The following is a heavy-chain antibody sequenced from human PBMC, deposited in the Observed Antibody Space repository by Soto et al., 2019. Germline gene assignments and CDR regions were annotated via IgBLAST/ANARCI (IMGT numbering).Heavy chain of an antibody. CDR2: INHSGST. CDR1: GGSFSGYY. V-gene: IGHV4-34*01. CDR3: ARGRTKGVPAAISY. D-gene: IGHD2-2*01. Sequence: SETLSLTCAVYGGSFSGYYWSWIRQPPGKGLEWIGEINHSGSTNYNPSLKSRVTISADTSKNQFSLKLSSVTAADTAVYYCARGRTKGVPAAISYWGQGTLVTVSS. J-gene: IGHJ4*02.